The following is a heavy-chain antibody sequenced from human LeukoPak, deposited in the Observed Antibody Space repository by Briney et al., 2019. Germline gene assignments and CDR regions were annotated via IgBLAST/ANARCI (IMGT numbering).Heavy chain of an antibody. CDR2: IYYSGST. J-gene: IGHJ4*02. Sequence: SETLSLTCTVSGGSISSGGYYWSWIRQHPGKGLEWIGYIYYSGSTYYNPSLKSRVTISVDTSKNQFSLKLSSVTAADTAVYYCARVPPSSSWLVFDYWGQGTLVTVSS. CDR1: GGSISSGGYY. CDR3: ARVPPSSSWLVFDY. D-gene: IGHD6-13*01. V-gene: IGHV4-31*03.